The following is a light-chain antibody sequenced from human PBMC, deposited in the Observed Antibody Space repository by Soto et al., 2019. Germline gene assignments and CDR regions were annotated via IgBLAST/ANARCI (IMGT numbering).Light chain of an antibody. CDR3: SXXAGTNSFVL. V-gene: IGLV2-8*01. J-gene: IGLJ3*02. CDR2: EVN. CDR1: SSDIGGYNS. Sequence: QSALTQPPSASGSPGQSVTISCTGTSSDIGGYNSVSWYQQHPGKAPKLMIYEVNKRPLGVPERFSGSKSGNTASLTVSGXXAXXXAXXXXSXXAGTNSFVLFGGGTKLTVL.